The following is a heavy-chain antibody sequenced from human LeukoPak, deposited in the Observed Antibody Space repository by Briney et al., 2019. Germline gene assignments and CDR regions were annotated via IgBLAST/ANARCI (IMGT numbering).Heavy chain of an antibody. D-gene: IGHD4-17*01. CDR1: GFSLSSSGVG. CDR3: AHSGTVTSPHDAFDV. Sequence: KSGPTLVNPTQTLTLTCTFSGFSLSSSGVGVGWIRQPPGKALEWLALIYWDDDKRYSPSLKSRLTITKDTSKNQVVLTLTNMDPVDTGTYYCAHSGTVTSPHDAFDVWGQGKMVTVSS. CDR2: IYWDDDK. V-gene: IGHV2-5*02. J-gene: IGHJ3*01.